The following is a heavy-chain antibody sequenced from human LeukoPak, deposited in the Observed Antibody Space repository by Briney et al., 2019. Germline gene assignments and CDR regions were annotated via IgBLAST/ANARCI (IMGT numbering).Heavy chain of an antibody. J-gene: IGHJ5*02. V-gene: IGHV4-34*01. CDR2: INHSGST. CDR1: GGSFSGYY. D-gene: IGHD6-13*01. Sequence: PSETLSLTCAVYGGSFSGYYWSWIRQPPGKGLEWIGEINHSGSTNYNPSLKSRVTISVDTSKNQFSLKLSSVTAADTAVYYCARVWRMGSSSWYLNGPPNWFDPWAREPWSPSPQ. CDR3: ARVWRMGSSSWYLNGPPNWFDP.